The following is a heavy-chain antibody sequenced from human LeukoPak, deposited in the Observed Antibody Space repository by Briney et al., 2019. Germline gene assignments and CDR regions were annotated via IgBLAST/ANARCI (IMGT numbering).Heavy chain of an antibody. CDR1: GGSISSYY. Sequence: SETLSITCTVSGGSISSYYWSWIRQPPGKGLEWIGYIYYSGSTNYNPSLKSRVTISVDTSKNQFSLKLSSVTAADTAVYYCARQGGRGRYYYYGMDVWGQGATVTVSS. J-gene: IGHJ6*02. CDR3: ARQGGRGRYYYYGMDV. CDR2: IYYSGST. D-gene: IGHD2-15*01. V-gene: IGHV4-59*08.